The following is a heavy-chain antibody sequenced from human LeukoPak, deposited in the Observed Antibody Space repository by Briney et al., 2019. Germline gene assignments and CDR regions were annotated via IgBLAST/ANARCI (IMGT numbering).Heavy chain of an antibody. V-gene: IGHV4-61*02. CDR1: GGSISSGSYY. D-gene: IGHD1-20*01. CDR2: IYTSGST. Sequence: SETLSLTCTVSGGSISSGSYYWSWIRQPAGKGLEWIGRIYTSGSTNYNPSLKSRVTISVDTSKNQFSLKLSSVTAADTAVYYCARDPYNWNEEGLYNWFDPWGQGTLVTVSS. J-gene: IGHJ5*02. CDR3: ARDPYNWNEEGLYNWFDP.